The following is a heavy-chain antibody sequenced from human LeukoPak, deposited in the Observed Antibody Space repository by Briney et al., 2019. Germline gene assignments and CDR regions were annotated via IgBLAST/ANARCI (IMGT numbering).Heavy chain of an antibody. Sequence: GGSLRLSCAASGFPFNTYWMHWVRHAPGKGLEWVSAISGSGGRTYYADSVKGRFTISRDNSKNTLYLQMNSLRAEDTAVYYCARDVGPYWGQGTLVIVSS. CDR1: GFPFNTYW. J-gene: IGHJ4*02. CDR3: ARDVGPY. CDR2: ISGSGGRT. V-gene: IGHV3-23*01. D-gene: IGHD2-15*01.